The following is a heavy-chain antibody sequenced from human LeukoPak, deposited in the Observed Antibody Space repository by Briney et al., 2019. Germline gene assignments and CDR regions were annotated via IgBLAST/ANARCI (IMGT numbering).Heavy chain of an antibody. J-gene: IGHJ6*03. V-gene: IGHV4-39*01. D-gene: IGHD4-17*01. CDR3: ASTGDYYYYYYMDV. Sequence: SETLSLTCTVSGGSISSSSYYWGWIRQPPGKGLEWIGSIYYSGSTYYNPSLKSRVTISVDTSKNQFSLKLSSVTAADTAVYYCASTGDYYYYYYMDVWGKGTTVTVSS. CDR2: IYYSGST. CDR1: GGSISSSSYY.